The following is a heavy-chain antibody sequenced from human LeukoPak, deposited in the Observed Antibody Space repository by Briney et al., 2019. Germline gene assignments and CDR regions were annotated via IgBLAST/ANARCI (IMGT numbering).Heavy chain of an antibody. CDR2: IIPILGIA. Sequence: SVKVSCKASGGTFSSYTISWVRQAPGQGLEWMGRIIPILGIANYAQKFQGRVTITADKSTSTAYMELSSLRSEDTAVYYCARPSGGSGSYWGSDAFDIWGQGTMVTVSS. V-gene: IGHV1-69*02. CDR1: GGTFSSYT. J-gene: IGHJ3*02. CDR3: ARPSGGSGSYWGSDAFDI. D-gene: IGHD3-10*01.